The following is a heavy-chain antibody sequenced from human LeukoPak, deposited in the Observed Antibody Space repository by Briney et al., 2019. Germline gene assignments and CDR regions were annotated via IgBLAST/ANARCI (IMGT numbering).Heavy chain of an antibody. CDR1: GGSISSGSYY. J-gene: IGHJ4*02. CDR2: IYTSGST. Sequence: SQTLSLTCTVSGGSISSGSYYWSWIRQPAGKGLEWIGRIYTSGSTNYNPSLKSRVTISVDTSKNQFSLKLSSVTAADTAVYYCARVRRGDLWSGYIDYWGQGTLVTVSS. D-gene: IGHD3-3*01. CDR3: ARVRRGDLWSGYIDY. V-gene: IGHV4-61*02.